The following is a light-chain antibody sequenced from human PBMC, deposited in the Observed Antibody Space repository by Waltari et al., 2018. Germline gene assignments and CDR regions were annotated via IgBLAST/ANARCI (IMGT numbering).Light chain of an antibody. Sequence: DIQVIQSPSSLSAAVGDRITITCRPSQGISDYLNWYQQKSGSAPKLLIYSASTLNRGVPSRFSGTESGTYFTLTIDGLQPDDFATYFCQQTLHAPWTFGQGTRVEV. V-gene: IGKV1-39*01. CDR2: SAS. J-gene: IGKJ1*01. CDR1: QGISDY. CDR3: QQTLHAPWT.